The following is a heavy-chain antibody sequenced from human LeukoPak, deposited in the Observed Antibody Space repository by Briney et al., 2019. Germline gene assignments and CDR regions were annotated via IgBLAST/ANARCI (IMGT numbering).Heavy chain of an antibody. CDR3: ARDYGYYYDSSGAVLH. J-gene: IGHJ1*01. CDR2: ISSSGSTI. V-gene: IGHV3-11*01. CDR1: GFTFSDYY. D-gene: IGHD3-22*01. Sequence: PGGSLRLSCEASGFTFSDYYMSWIRQAPGKGLEWVSYISSSGSTIYYADSVKGRFTVSRDNAKNSLYLQVNSLRAEDTAVYYCARDYGYYYDSSGAVLHWGQGTLVTVSS.